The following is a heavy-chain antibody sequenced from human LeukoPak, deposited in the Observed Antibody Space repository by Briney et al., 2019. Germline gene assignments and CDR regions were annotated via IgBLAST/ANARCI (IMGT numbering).Heavy chain of an antibody. CDR2: IYYSGST. V-gene: IGHV4-59*01. J-gene: IGHJ4*02. D-gene: IGHD5-12*01. CDR3: ARQRYLVATTTAFDY. CDR1: GGSISSYY. Sequence: TSETLSLTCTVSGGSISSYYWSWIRQPPGKGLEWIGYIYYSGSTNYNPSLKSRVTISVDTSKNQFSLKLSSVTAADTAVYYCARQRYLVATTTAFDYWGQGTLVTVSS.